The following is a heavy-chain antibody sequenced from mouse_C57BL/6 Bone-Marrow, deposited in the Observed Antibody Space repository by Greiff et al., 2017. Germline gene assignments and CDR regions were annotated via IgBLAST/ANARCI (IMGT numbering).Heavy chain of an antibody. J-gene: IGHJ1*03. D-gene: IGHD2-3*01. CDR2: ISDGGSYT. CDR3: ARSRDGYYWYFDV. V-gene: IGHV5-4*01. CDR1: GFTFSSYA. Sequence: EVQGVESGGGLVKPGGSLKLSCAASGFTFSSYAMSWVRQTPEKKLEWVATISDGGSYTYYPANVKGRFPISSDNAKHNLYLQMSHLTSEDTAMYYCARSRDGYYWYFDVWGTGTTVTVSS.